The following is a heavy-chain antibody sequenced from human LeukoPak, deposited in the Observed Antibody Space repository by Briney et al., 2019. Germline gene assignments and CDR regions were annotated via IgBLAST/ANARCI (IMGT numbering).Heavy chain of an antibody. CDR3: AKAVVVPAAPDAFDI. V-gene: IGHV3-23*01. J-gene: IGHJ3*02. CDR1: GFTFSSYA. D-gene: IGHD2-2*01. Sequence: QTGGSLRLSCAAAGFTFSSYAMSWVRQAPGKGMEWVSAISGSGGSTYYADSVKGRFTISRDNSKNTLYLQMNSLRAEDTAVYYCAKAVVVPAAPDAFDIWGQGTMVTVSS. CDR2: ISGSGGST.